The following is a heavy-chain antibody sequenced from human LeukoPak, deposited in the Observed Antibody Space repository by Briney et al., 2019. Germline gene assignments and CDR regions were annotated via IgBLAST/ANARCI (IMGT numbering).Heavy chain of an antibody. D-gene: IGHD3-16*01. CDR1: GGSITSHY. Sequence: SETLSLTCSVSGGSITSHYWSWIRQPPGKGLEWLGYIYYTGETRSIPSLRSRLTMPIATSNKQVSLPLTFTPASDTAVYYCANSPPGDYGAANWGQRILVTVPS. V-gene: IGHV4-59*08. J-gene: IGHJ4*02. CDR3: ANSPPGDYGAAN. CDR2: IYYTGET.